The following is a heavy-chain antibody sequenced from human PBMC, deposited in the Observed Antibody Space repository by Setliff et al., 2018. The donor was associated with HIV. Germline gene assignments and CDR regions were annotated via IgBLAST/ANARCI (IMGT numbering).Heavy chain of an antibody. J-gene: IGHJ4*02. CDR1: GFIFTNYA. Sequence: ASVKVSCKTSGFIFTNYAVHWVRQAPGQGLEWMGWINAGNGDTRYSQKFQGSVTFTRDTSASTAYMEVTGLRSEDTAVYYCARGGSYKDYWGQGTLVIVS. CDR2: INAGNGDT. D-gene: IGHD1-26*01. CDR3: ARGGSYKDY. V-gene: IGHV1-3*01.